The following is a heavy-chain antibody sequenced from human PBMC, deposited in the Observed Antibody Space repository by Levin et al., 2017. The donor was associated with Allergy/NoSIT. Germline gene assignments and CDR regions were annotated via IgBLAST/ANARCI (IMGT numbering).Heavy chain of an antibody. V-gene: IGHV3-9*01. J-gene: IGHJ3*02. CDR2: ISWNSGSI. Sequence: GGSLRLSCAASGFTFDDYAMHWVRQAPGKGLEWVSGISWNSGSIGYADSVKGRFTISRDNAKNSLYLQMNSLRTEDTALYYCARDNIGLPDAFDIWGEGTMVTVSS. D-gene: IGHD3-10*01. CDR3: ARDNIGLPDAFDI. CDR1: GFTFDDYA.